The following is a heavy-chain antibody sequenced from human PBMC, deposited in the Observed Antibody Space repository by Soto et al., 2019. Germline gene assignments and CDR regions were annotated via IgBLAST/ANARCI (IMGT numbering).Heavy chain of an antibody. CDR1: GGSIIRSSYY. D-gene: IGHD3-16*01. Sequence: ETLSLTCTVSGGSIIRSSYYWGWIRQPPGKGLEWVSVIYSGGTIDYADSVKGRFTSSRDNSKNTLYLQMNSLRADDTAVYYCATGQWPPFGYWGQGNLVTVSS. CDR3: ATGQWPPFGY. J-gene: IGHJ4*02. V-gene: IGHV3-66*01. CDR2: IYSGGTI.